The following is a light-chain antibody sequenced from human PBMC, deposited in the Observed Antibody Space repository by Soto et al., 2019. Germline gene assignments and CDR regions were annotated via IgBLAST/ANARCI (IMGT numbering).Light chain of an antibody. CDR3: HQYSSTPQS. Sequence: DIVMTQSPDSLAVSLGERATINCKSSQSVLLSSNNKNFLAWYQQKPGQPPKLLIYWASTRESGVPDRFSGSGSGTDFTLTISRLHAEDVAVYYCHQYSSTPQSFGQGTKVEIK. J-gene: IGKJ1*01. CDR1: QSVLLSSNNKNF. CDR2: WAS. V-gene: IGKV4-1*01.